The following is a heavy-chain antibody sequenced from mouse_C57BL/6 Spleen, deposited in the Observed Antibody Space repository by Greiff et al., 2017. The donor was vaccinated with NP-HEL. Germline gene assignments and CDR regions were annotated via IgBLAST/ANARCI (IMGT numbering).Heavy chain of an antibody. CDR1: GFTFSDYG. CDR3: ARERVVPWYFDV. Sequence: VQLKESGGGLVKPGGSLKLSCAASGFTFSDYGMHWVRQAPEKGLEWVAYISSGSSTIYYADTVKGRFTISRDNAKNTLFLQMTSLRSEDTAMYYCARERVVPWYFDVWGTGTTVTVSS. J-gene: IGHJ1*03. V-gene: IGHV5-17*01. D-gene: IGHD1-1*02. CDR2: ISSGSSTI.